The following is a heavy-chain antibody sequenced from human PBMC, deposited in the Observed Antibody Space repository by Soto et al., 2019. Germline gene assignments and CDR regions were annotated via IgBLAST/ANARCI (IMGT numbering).Heavy chain of an antibody. CDR3: ALALRPTTGLDY. Sequence: PSETLSLTCSVSGASTVSHYHWTWIRQPPGKGLEWMGYIFNSGTTFYNPSLTSRLSISMDTSGNHFSLELRSVTAADTAVYYCALALRPTTGLDYWGQGTLVTVSS. CDR2: IFNSGTT. D-gene: IGHD3-3*02. J-gene: IGHJ4*02. CDR1: GASTVSHYH. V-gene: IGHV4-31*02.